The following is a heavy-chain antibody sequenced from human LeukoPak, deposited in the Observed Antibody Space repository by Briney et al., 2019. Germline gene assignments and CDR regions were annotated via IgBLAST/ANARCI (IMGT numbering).Heavy chain of an antibody. CDR1: GFTFSSYS. J-gene: IGHJ4*02. V-gene: IGHV3-48*04. D-gene: IGHD4-23*01. Sequence: PGGSLRLSCAASGFTFSSYSMNWVRQAPGKGLEWVSFISSSSSTIYYADSVKGRFTISRDNAKTSLYLQMNSLRAEDTAVYYCARDLRHPVGGTSYWGQGTLVTVSS. CDR3: ARDLRHPVGGTSY. CDR2: ISSSSSTI.